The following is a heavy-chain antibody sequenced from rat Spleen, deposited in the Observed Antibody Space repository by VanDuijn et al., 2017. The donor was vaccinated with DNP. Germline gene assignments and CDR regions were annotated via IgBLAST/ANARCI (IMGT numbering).Heavy chain of an antibody. CDR1: GFTFSDYY. D-gene: IGHD1-11*01. Sequence: EVQMVESGGGLVKPGRSLKLSCAASGFTFSDYYMAWVRQAPTKGLEWVATTSYDGSSTYYRDSVKGRFTISRDNTKTTLYLQMNNLRSEDTAMYYCSSGGPEMIQGNWFAYWGQGTLVTVSS. CDR3: SSGGPEMIQGNWFAY. J-gene: IGHJ3*01. CDR2: TSYDGSST. V-gene: IGHV5-7*01.